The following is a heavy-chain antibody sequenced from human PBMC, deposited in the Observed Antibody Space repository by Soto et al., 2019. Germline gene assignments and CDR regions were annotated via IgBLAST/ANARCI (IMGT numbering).Heavy chain of an antibody. CDR3: AIIAYCGGDCYSPP. D-gene: IGHD2-21*02. CDR2: IIPILGIA. J-gene: IGHJ5*02. CDR1: GGTFSSYT. V-gene: IGHV1-69*02. Sequence: SVKVSCKASGGTFSSYTISWVRQAPGQGLEWMGRIIPILGIANYAQKFQGRVTITADKSTNTAYMELSSLRSEDTAVYYCAIIAYCGGDCYSPPWGQGTLVTVS.